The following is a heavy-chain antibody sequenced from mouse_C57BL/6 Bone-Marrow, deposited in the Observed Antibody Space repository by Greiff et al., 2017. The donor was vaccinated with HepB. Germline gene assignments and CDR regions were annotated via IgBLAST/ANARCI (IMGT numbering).Heavy chain of an antibody. CDR3: TTYYGYERGDYFDY. CDR1: GFNIKDDY. V-gene: IGHV14-4*01. CDR2: IDPENGDT. Sequence: VQLQHSGAELVRPGASVKLSCTASGFNIKDDYMHWVKQRPEQGLEWIGWIDPENGDTEYASKFQGKATITADTSSNTAYLQLSSLTSEDTAVYYCTTYYGYERGDYFDYWGQGTTLTVSS. D-gene: IGHD2-2*01. J-gene: IGHJ2*01.